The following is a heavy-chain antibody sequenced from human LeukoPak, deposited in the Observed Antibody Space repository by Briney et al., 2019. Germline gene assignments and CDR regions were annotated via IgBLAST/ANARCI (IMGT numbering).Heavy chain of an antibody. Sequence: GGSLRLSCAASGFTFSSYAMRWVRQAPGKGLEWVSGISGSGGRTFYADSVKGRFTISRDKSKNTLYLQMNSLRAEDTAVYYCAKDDYYDRSGYLYYFDYWGQGTLVTVSS. CDR3: AKDDYYDRSGYLYYFDY. J-gene: IGHJ4*02. D-gene: IGHD3-22*01. CDR2: ISGSGGRT. CDR1: GFTFSSYA. V-gene: IGHV3-23*01.